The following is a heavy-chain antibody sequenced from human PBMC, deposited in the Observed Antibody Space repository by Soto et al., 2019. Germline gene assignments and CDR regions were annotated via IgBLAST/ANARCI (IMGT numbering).Heavy chain of an antibody. Sequence: GESLKISCKGSGYSFTSYWISWVRQMPGKGLEWMGRIDPSDSYTNYSPSFQGHVTISADKSISTAYLQWSSLKASDTAMYYCARVVPAAIDYYGMDVWGQGTTVTVS. J-gene: IGHJ6*02. CDR3: ARVVPAAIDYYGMDV. V-gene: IGHV5-10-1*01. D-gene: IGHD2-2*01. CDR1: GYSFTSYW. CDR2: IDPSDSYT.